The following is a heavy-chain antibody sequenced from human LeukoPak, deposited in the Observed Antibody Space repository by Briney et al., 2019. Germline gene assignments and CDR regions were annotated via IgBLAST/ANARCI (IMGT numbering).Heavy chain of an antibody. Sequence: PSETLSLTCTVSGGSISTSYWNWIRQPTGKGQEWHGYIYYSGYTNYNPSLKSRVTMSVDTSKNQFSLKLSSVTAADTAVYSCARGQSTGTTAQPDYWGQGTLVTVSS. CDR1: GGSISTSY. D-gene: IGHD1-1*01. CDR2: IYYSGYT. CDR3: ARGQSTGTTAQPDY. J-gene: IGHJ4*02. V-gene: IGHV4-59*01.